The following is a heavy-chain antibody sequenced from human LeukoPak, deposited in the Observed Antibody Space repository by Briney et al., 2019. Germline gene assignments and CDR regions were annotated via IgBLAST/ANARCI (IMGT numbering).Heavy chain of an antibody. CDR1: GFTFSSYG. J-gene: IGHJ4*02. D-gene: IGHD3-22*01. CDR3: AKAYDSSGFSYERGADY. CDR2: ISGNGRGI. V-gene: IGHV3-23*01. Sequence: GGSLRLSCAASGFTFSSYGMNWVRQAPGKGLEWVSTISGNGRGIYQPDSVKGRFTISRDNSMDTLYLQMNNLGAEDTAVYYCAKAYDSSGFSYERGADYWGQGTLVTVSS.